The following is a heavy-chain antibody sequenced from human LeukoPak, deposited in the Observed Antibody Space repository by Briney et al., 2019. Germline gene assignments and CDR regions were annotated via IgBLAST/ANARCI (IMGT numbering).Heavy chain of an antibody. J-gene: IGHJ4*02. CDR2: ISSSSSYI. Sequence: AGGSLRLSCAASGFTFSSYSMNWVRQAPGKGLEWVSSISSSSSYIYYADSVKGRFTISRDNAKNSLYLQMNSLRAEDTAVYYCARTYYYDSSGYYYDYWGQGTLSPSPQ. CDR1: GFTFSSYS. D-gene: IGHD3-22*01. CDR3: ARTYYYDSSGYYYDY. V-gene: IGHV3-21*01.